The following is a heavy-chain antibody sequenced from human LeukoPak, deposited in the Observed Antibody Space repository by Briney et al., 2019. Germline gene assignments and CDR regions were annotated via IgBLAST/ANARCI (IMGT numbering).Heavy chain of an antibody. CDR2: MKSNNGHT. V-gene: IGHV1-8*01. CDR1: GYTFTSFD. J-gene: IGHJ4*02. Sequence: ASVKVSCKASGYTFTSFDFNWVRQATGQGLEWMGWMKSNNGHTGYAQKFQGRGTMTRDTSISTAYMELSSLTFEDTAVYYCARGPPNWGMVGYWGQGTLVTVSS. CDR3: ARGPPNWGMVGY. D-gene: IGHD7-27*01.